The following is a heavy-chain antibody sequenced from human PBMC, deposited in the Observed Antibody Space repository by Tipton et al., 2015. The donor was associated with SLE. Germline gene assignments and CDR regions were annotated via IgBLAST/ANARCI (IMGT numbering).Heavy chain of an antibody. CDR3: ARDGAARGDFDY. J-gene: IGHJ4*02. D-gene: IGHD6-6*01. CDR2: ISFSGLT. CDR1: GGSISGYY. V-gene: IGHV4-59*12. Sequence: LRLSCTVSGGSISGYYWSWVRQPPGKGLEWIGYISFSGLTNYNPSVRSRVSTSMDTSKNQFSLQMSSVTAADTALYYCARDGAARGDFDYWGQGTLVTVSS.